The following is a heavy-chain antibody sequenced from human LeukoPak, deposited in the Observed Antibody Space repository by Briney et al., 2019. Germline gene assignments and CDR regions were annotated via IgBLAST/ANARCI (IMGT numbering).Heavy chain of an antibody. D-gene: IGHD6-6*01. Sequence: GASVKVSCKASGYTFTSYDIKWVRQATGQGLEWMGWMNPDSGNTGYAQKFQGRVTMTRDTSISTAYMELSSLTSDDTAVYYCARPGNSSFDDWGQGTLVTVSS. CDR1: GYTFTSYD. CDR3: ARPGNSSFDD. V-gene: IGHV1-8*01. J-gene: IGHJ4*02. CDR2: MNPDSGNT.